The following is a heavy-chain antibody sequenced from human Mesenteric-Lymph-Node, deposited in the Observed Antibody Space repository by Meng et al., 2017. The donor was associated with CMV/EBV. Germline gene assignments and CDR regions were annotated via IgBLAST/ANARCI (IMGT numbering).Heavy chain of an antibody. CDR2: IIPILGIA. CDR3: ARDLGFFSFYSSYSGRQTYYYYGMDV. D-gene: IGHD4-11*01. J-gene: IGHJ6*02. Sequence: SVKVSCKASGGTFSSYAISWVRQAPGQGLEWMGGIIPILGIANFTQKFQGRITITADKSTSTAYMELSGLRSEDTAVYYCARDLGFFSFYSSYSGRQTYYYYGMDVWGQGTTVTVSS. CDR1: GGTFSSYA. V-gene: IGHV1-69*10.